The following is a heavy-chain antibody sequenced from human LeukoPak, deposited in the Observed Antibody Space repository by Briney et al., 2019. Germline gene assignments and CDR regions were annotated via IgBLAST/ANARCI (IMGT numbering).Heavy chain of an antibody. CDR2: VYKTGLF. Sequence: SGTLSLTCSVSGDSTTSYYWGWIRQSPGKGPEWLGYVYKTGLFDYNSSLRGRVTMSVDRSKTQFSLKLSSVTAADTAVYYCARIGRYYGAGSYADLWGQGTLVTVSS. V-gene: IGHV4-59*12. CDR1: GDSTTSYY. CDR3: ARIGRYYGAGSYADL. J-gene: IGHJ5*02. D-gene: IGHD3-10*01.